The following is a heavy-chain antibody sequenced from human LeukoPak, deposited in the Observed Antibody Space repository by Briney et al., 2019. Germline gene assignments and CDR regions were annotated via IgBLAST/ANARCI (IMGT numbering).Heavy chain of an antibody. V-gene: IGHV4-59*01. D-gene: IGHD3-16*02. CDR3: ARGNYDYVWGSYRYIYYFDY. J-gene: IGHJ4*02. Sequence: PSETLSLTCTVSGGSISSYYWSWIRQPPGKGLEWIGYIYYSGSTNYNPSLKSRVTISVDTSKNQFSLKLSSVTAADTAVYYCARGNYDYVWGSYRYIYYFDYWGQGTLVTVSS. CDR2: IYYSGST. CDR1: GGSISSYY.